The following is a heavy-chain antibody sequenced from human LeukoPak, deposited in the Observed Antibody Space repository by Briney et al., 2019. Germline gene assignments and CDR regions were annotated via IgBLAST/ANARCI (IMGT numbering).Heavy chain of an antibody. CDR2: ISGSGGGT. J-gene: IGHJ4*02. CDR1: GFTFNSYA. V-gene: IGHV3-23*01. D-gene: IGHD1-26*01. CDR3: AKDLGRYRNNYFDY. Sequence: GGSLRLSGAASGFTFNSYAMSWVRQAPEKGLEGVATISGSGGGTYYADSVKGRFTISRDDSKNTLYLQMHSLRAEDTAVYYCAKDLGRYRNNYFDYWGQGTLVTVSS.